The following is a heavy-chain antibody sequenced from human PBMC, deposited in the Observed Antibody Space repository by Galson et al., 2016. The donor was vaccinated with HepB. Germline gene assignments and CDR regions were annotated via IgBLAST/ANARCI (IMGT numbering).Heavy chain of an antibody. J-gene: IGHJ1*01. D-gene: IGHD3-22*01. CDR2: IKPDGSER. CDR3: ALYYYDSSGFVEYFQH. CDR1: GFTFGSVW. Sequence: SLRLSCATSGFTFGSVWMSWVRQAPGKGLEWVANIKPDGSERYYVDSLKGRFTISRDNAKSSLYLQMNNLRAEDTAVYYCALYYYDSSGFVEYFQHWGQGIRVTVSS. V-gene: IGHV3-7*03.